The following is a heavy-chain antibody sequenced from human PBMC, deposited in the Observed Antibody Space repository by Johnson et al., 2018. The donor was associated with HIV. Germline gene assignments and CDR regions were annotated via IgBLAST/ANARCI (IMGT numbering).Heavy chain of an antibody. D-gene: IGHD3-16*02. CDR1: GFTVSNNY. CDR2: IYSGGTT. Sequence: VQLVESGGGLVQPGGSLRLACAASGFTVSNNYMCWVRQAPGKGLEWVSIIYSGGTTNYADSVKGRSTIYRDTSQNTVFLQMNSLRAEDTAVYYWARDRARDAFDVWGQGTMVTVSS. V-gene: IGHV3-66*02. J-gene: IGHJ3*01. CDR3: ARDRARDAFDV.